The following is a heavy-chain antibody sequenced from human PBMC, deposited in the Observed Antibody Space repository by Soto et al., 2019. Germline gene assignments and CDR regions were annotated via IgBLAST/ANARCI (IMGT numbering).Heavy chain of an antibody. J-gene: IGHJ5*02. CDR1: GGSISSTSYF. D-gene: IGHD3-3*01. Sequence: SETLSLTCSITGGSISSTSYFWAWIRQPPGRGLEQIGTVYYSGRTYYDSSLRSRVTISVDTSKNQFSLKLSSVTAADTAVYYCARIRGDYDSSSGLPKWFDPWGQGSLVTVSS. CDR3: ARIRGDYDSSSGLPKWFDP. V-gene: IGHV4-39*01. CDR2: VYYSGRT.